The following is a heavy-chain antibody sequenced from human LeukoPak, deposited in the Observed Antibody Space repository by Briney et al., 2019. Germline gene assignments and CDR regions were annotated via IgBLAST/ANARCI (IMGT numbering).Heavy chain of an antibody. CDR3: ARDFGLTGKVDY. D-gene: IGHD1-20*01. CDR1: GFTFSTSE. CDR2: ISDSGSAI. Sequence: GGSLRLSCAVSGFTFSTSEMNWVRQAPGKGLEWVSYISDSGSAIYYADSVKGRLTISRDNAKNSLYLQMGSLRAEDLAVYYCARDFGLTGKVDYWGQGTLVTVSS. V-gene: IGHV3-48*03. J-gene: IGHJ4*02.